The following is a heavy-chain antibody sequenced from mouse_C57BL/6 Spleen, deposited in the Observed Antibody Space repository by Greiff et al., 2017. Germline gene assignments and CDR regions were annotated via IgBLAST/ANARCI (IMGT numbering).Heavy chain of an antibody. D-gene: IGHD2-4*01. V-gene: IGHV5-17*01. Sequence: EVKLVESGGGLVKPGGSLKLSCAASGFTFSDYGMHWVRQAPEKGLEWVAYISSGSSTIYYADTVKGRFTISRDNAKNTLFLQMTSLRSEDTAMYYCAREGLYYDYDGTYWGQGTTRTVSS. J-gene: IGHJ2*01. CDR1: GFTFSDYG. CDR3: AREGLYYDYDGTY. CDR2: ISSGSSTI.